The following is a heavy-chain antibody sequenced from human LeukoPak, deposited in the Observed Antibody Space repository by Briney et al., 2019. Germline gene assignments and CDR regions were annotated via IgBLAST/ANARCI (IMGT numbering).Heavy chain of an antibody. CDR3: ARLPGQLLWFGELLLQSDY. D-gene: IGHD3-10*01. J-gene: IGHJ4*02. CDR1: GYTFTSYD. Sequence: GASVRVSCKASGYTFTSYDINWVRQATGQGLEWMGWMNPNSGNTGYAQKFQGRVTMTRNTSISTAYMELSSRRSEDTAVYYCARLPGQLLWFGELLLQSDYWGQGTLVTVSS. CDR2: MNPNSGNT. V-gene: IGHV1-8*01.